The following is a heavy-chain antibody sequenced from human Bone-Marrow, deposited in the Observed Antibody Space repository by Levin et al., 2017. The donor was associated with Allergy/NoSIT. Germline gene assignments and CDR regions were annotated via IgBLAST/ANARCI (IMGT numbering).Heavy chain of an antibody. CDR2: IYYSESP. V-gene: IGHV4-30-4*01. CDR3: ARGRFWSGFYDYFDY. CDR1: GDSMSSGESY. D-gene: IGHD3-3*01. Sequence: PSETLSLTCTVSGDSMSSGESYWNWIRQPPGKGLEWIGYIYYSESPYYNPSLKSRVTISVDTSKKQFSLKLNSVTAADTAVYYCARGRFWSGFYDYFDYWGQGTLVTVSP. J-gene: IGHJ4*02.